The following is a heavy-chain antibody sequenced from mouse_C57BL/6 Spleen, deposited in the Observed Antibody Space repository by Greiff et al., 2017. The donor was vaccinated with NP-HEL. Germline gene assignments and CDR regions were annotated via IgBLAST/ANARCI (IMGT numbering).Heavy chain of an antibody. CDR2: INPSSGYT. V-gene: IGHV1-7*01. Sequence: VQLVESGAELAKPGASVKLSCKASGYTFTSYWMHWVNQRPGQGLEWIGYINPSSGYTKYNQKFKDKATLTADKSSSTAYMQLSSLNYEDAAVYYLARDNPTPYYAMDYWGQGTSVTVSS. CDR3: ARDNPTPYYAMDY. J-gene: IGHJ4*01. D-gene: IGHD6-1*01. CDR1: GYTFTSYW.